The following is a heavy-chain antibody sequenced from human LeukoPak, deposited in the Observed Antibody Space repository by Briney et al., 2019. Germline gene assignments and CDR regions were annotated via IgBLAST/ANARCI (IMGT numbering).Heavy chain of an antibody. CDR2: IYYSGST. Sequence: SETLSLTCAVYGGSFSGYYWGWIRQPPGKGLEWIGSIYYSGSTYYNPSLKSRVTIPVDTSKNQFSLKLSSVTAADTAVYYCARLGLIAAAGTSAFDIWGQGTMVTVSS. CDR1: GGSFSGYY. V-gene: IGHV4-39*01. J-gene: IGHJ3*02. CDR3: ARLGLIAAAGTSAFDI. D-gene: IGHD6-13*01.